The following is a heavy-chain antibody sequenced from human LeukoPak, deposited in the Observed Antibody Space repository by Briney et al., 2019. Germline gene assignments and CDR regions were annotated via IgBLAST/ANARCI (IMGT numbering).Heavy chain of an antibody. CDR1: GGTFSSYA. V-gene: IGHV1-69*13. CDR2: IIPIFGTA. Sequence: SVKVSCKASGGTFSSYAISWVRQAPGQGLEWMGGIIPIFGTANYAQKFQGRVTITADESTSTAYMELSSLRSEDTAVYYCARGSWVYYYYYYGMDVWGQGTTVTVSS. D-gene: IGHD3-10*01. CDR3: ARGSWVYYYYYYGMDV. J-gene: IGHJ6*02.